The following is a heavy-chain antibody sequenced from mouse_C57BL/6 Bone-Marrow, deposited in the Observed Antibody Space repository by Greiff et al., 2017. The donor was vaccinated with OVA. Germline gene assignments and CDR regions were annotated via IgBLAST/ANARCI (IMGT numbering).Heavy chain of an antibody. V-gene: IGHV1-80*01. CDR2: IYPGDGDT. Sequence: VQLQQSGAELVKPGASVKISCKASGYAFSSYWMNWVKQRPGKGLEWIGQIYPGDGDTNYNGKFKGKATLTADKSSSTAHMQLSSLPSEDSAVYFCARSPYYGNPRFDVWGTGTPVTVSS. D-gene: IGHD2-10*01. CDR1: GYAFSSYW. J-gene: IGHJ1*03. CDR3: ARSPYYGNPRFDV.